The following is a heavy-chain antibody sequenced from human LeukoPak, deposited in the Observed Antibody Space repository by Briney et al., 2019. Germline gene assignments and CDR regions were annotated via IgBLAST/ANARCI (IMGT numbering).Heavy chain of an antibody. D-gene: IGHD3-16*02. Sequence: ASVKVSCKASGYTFISYYMHWVRQAPGQGLEWMGIINPSGGSTSYAQKFQGRVTMTRDTSTSTVYMELSSLRSEDTAVYYCARGGDTFGGVIVTPFDYWGQGTLVTVSS. J-gene: IGHJ4*02. CDR2: INPSGGST. CDR1: GYTFISYY. V-gene: IGHV1-46*01. CDR3: ARGGDTFGGVIVTPFDY.